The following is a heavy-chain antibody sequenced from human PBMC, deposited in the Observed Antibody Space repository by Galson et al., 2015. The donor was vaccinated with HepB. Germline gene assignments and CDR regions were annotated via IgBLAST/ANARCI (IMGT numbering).Heavy chain of an antibody. CDR1: GFTFSDYY. Sequence: SLRLSCAASGFTFSDYYMSWIRQAPGKGLEWVSYISSSGSTIYYADSVKGRFTISRDNAKNSLYLQMNSLRAEDTAVYYCARVLPDIVVVPAARLDPWGQGTLVTVSS. CDR2: ISSSGSTI. J-gene: IGHJ5*02. D-gene: IGHD2-2*01. CDR3: ARVLPDIVVVPAARLDP. V-gene: IGHV3-11*01.